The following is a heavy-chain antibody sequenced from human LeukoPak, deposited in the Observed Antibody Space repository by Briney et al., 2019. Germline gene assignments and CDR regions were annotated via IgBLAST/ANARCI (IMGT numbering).Heavy chain of an antibody. CDR2: ISSSSSTI. V-gene: IGHV3-48*01. Sequence: PGGSLRLSCAASGFTFSSYWMSWVRQAPGKGLEWVSYISSSSSTIYYADPVKGRFTISRDNAKNSLYLQMNSLRAEDTAVYYCARVAGSLEWLLRYYYYYGMDVWGQGTTVTVSS. D-gene: IGHD3-3*01. CDR3: ARVAGSLEWLLRYYYYYGMDV. CDR1: GFTFSSYW. J-gene: IGHJ6*02.